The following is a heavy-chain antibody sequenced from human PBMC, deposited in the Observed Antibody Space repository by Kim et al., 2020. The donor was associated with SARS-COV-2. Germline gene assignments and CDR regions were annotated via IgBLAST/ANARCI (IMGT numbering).Heavy chain of an antibody. D-gene: IGHD3-9*01. CDR3: AKQNYDILTDLYYYYYYMDV. J-gene: IGHJ6*03. CDR2: ISGSGGST. Sequence: GGSLRLSCAASGFTFSSYAMSWVRQAPGKGLEWVSAISGSGGSTYYADSVKGRFTISRDNSKNTLYLQMNSLRAEDTAIYYCAKQNYDILTDLYYYYYYMDVWGKGTTVTVSS. CDR1: GFTFSSYA. V-gene: IGHV3-23*01.